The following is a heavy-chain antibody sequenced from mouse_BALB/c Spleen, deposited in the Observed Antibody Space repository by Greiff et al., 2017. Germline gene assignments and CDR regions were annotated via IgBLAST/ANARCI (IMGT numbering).Heavy chain of an antibody. CDR3: ARGVTTEN. CDR1: GFNIKDTY. J-gene: IGHJ3*01. V-gene: IGHV14-3*02. CDR2: IDPANGNT. Sequence: VQLQQSGAELVKPWASVKLSCTASGFNIKDTYMHWVKQRPEQGLEWIGRIDPANGNTKYDPKFQGKATITADTSSNTANLQLSSLTSEDTAVYYCARGVTTENWGQGTLVTVAA. D-gene: IGHD1-1*01.